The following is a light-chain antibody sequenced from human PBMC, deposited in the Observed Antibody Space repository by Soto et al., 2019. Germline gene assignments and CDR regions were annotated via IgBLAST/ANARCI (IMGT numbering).Light chain of an antibody. Sequence: QSVLTQPPSVSAAPGQKVTISCSGGSSNIGKNYVSWYQRLPGTAPKLLIYDNGKRPSGLPDRFSGSKSGTSATLGITGLQTGDEADYYCGAWDSSLSAVVFGTGTQLTVL. CDR2: DNG. CDR3: GAWDSSLSAVV. J-gene: IGLJ1*01. CDR1: SSNIGKNY. V-gene: IGLV1-51*01.